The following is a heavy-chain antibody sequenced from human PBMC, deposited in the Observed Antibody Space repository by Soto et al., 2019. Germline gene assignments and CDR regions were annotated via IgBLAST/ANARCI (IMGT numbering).Heavy chain of an antibody. Sequence: GGSLRLSCDTSGFTFSNYVMTWVRQLPGMGLEWVGRTRNKANNYAAEYAPSVRGRFTISRHDSEDSMFLQLNSLKTEDTAVYYCARDTGGSYDFWGQGALVTVSS. CDR1: GFTFSNYV. V-gene: IGHV3-72*01. J-gene: IGHJ4*02. CDR2: TRNKANNYAA. CDR3: ARDTGGSYDF. D-gene: IGHD1-26*01.